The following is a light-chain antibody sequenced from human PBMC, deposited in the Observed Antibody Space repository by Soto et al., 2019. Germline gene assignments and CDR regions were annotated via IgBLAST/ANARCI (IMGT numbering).Light chain of an antibody. CDR1: QSLSNN. Sequence: EIVLTQSPATLSVSPGERATLSCRASQSLSNNLAWYQQKPGQAPRLLIYGVSTRATGIPARFSGSGSGTEFTLTIRSLQSEDFAVYYCQQYNNWPPYTFGQGTKVDIK. CDR3: QQYNNWPPYT. V-gene: IGKV3D-15*01. CDR2: GVS. J-gene: IGKJ2*01.